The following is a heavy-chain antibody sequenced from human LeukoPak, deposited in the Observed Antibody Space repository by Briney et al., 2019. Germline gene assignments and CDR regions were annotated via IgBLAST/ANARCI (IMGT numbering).Heavy chain of an antibody. CDR3: AKDIVGGGDDY. Sequence: GGLRLSCEASGFTFNTYSMNWARQAPGKGLEWVANIQEDGKKENYVDSVRGRFTISRDNAKNSIYLQMNSLRVEDTAVYYCAKDIVGGGDDYWGQGTLVIVSS. CDR1: GFTFNTYS. D-gene: IGHD2-21*02. J-gene: IGHJ4*02. CDR2: IQEDGKKE. V-gene: IGHV3-7*01.